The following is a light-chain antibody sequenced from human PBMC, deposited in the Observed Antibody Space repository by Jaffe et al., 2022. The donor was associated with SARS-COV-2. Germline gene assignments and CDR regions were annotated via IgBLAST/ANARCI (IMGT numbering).Light chain of an antibody. CDR1: SSDVGGYNY. V-gene: IGLV2-11*01. CDR3: CSYAGSYTWV. J-gene: IGLJ3*02. Sequence: QSALTQPRSVSGSPGQSVTISCTGTSSDVGGYNYVSWYQQHPGKAPKFMIYDVNKRPSGVPDRFSGSKSDNTASLTISGLQADDEADYYCCSYAGSYTWVFGGGTKLTVL. CDR2: DVN.